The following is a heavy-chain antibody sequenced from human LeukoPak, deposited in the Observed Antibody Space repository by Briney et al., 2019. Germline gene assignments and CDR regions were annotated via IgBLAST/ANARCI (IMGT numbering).Heavy chain of an antibody. V-gene: IGHV1-18*01. CDR2: ISTYNGDT. Sequence: ASVKVSWKASGYTFTSYGISWVRQAPGQGLEWMGWISTYNGDTNYAQKLQGRVTMTTDTSTNTAYMELRSLRSDDTAVYYCAREGLGELTLDYWGQGTLVTVSS. J-gene: IGHJ4*02. CDR3: AREGLGELTLDY. CDR1: GYTFTSYG. D-gene: IGHD3-16*01.